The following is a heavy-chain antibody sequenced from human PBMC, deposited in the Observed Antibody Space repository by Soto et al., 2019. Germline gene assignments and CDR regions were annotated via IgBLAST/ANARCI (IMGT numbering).Heavy chain of an antibody. D-gene: IGHD3-22*01. CDR2: IIPIFGTA. V-gene: IGHV1-69*13. CDR3: ARDARREYYYDSSGYYADAFDI. Sequence: SVKVSCKASGGTFSSYAISWVRQAPGQGLEWMGGIIPIFGTANYAQKFQGRVTITADESTSTAYMELSSLRSEDTAVYYCARDARREYYYDSSGYYADAFDIWGQGIMVTVSS. J-gene: IGHJ3*02. CDR1: GGTFSSYA.